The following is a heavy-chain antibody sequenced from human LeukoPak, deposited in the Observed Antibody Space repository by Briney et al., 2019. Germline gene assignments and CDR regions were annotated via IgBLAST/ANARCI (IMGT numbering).Heavy chain of an antibody. CDR3: ARGYDYGGNGFYLFDY. J-gene: IGHJ4*02. Sequence: PSETLSLTCTVSGGSISSGGYYWSWIRQHPGKGLEWIGYIYYSGSTYYNPSLKSRVTISVDTSKNQFSLKLSSVTAADTAVYYCARGYDYGGNGFYLFDYWGQGTLVTVSS. V-gene: IGHV4-31*03. D-gene: IGHD4-23*01. CDR1: GGSISSGGYY. CDR2: IYYSGST.